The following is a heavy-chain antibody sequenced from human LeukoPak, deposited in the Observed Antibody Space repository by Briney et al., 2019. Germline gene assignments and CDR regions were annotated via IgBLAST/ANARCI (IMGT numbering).Heavy chain of an antibody. D-gene: IGHD6-6*01. V-gene: IGHV1-2*02. CDR1: GYTFTGYY. CDR2: INPNSGGT. CDR3: ARDGGSSSILFYYYMDV. J-gene: IGHJ6*03. Sequence: VASVKVSCKASGYTFTGYYMHWVRQAPGQGLEWMGWINPNSGGTNYAQKFQGRVTMTRDTSISTAYMELGRLRSDDTAVYYCARDGGSSSILFYYYMDVWGKGTTVTVSS.